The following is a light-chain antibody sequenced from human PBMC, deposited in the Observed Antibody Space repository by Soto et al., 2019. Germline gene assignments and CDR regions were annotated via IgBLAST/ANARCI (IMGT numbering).Light chain of an antibody. CDR1: TGHINDA. Sequence: QPVLTQSPSASASLGASVKLTYTLSTGHINDAVAWHQQQPEKGPRYLMALHSDGSHTKGDGIPDRFSGSSAGTDRYLTISGLQSEDEADYYCQTWGTGIHVFGGGTKVTVL. CDR2: LHSDGSH. J-gene: IGLJ2*01. CDR3: QTWGTGIHV. V-gene: IGLV4-69*01.